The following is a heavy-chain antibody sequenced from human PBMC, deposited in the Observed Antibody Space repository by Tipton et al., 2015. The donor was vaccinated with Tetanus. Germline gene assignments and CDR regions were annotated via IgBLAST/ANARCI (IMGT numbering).Heavy chain of an antibody. D-gene: IGHD1-26*01. V-gene: IGHV3-21*01. J-gene: IGHJ3*02. CDR2: IHSSSSYI. CDR3: ASLIVGVNNLPDAFDI. Sequence: SLRLSCAASGFTLSTYSMNWVRQAPGKGLEWVSSIHSSSSYIYYADSVRGRFTVSRDNARKSLYLQINSLRAEDTAVYYCASLIVGVNNLPDAFDIWGQGTMVTVSS. CDR1: GFTLSTYS.